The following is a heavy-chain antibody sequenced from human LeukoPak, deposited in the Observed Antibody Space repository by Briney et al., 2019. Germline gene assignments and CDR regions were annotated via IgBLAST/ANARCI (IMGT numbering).Heavy chain of an antibody. J-gene: IGHJ1*01. CDR1: GFTFSSYG. CDR3: AKEPTSYTSGWYFQH. D-gene: IGHD6-25*01. V-gene: IGHV3-30*18. CDR2: ISYDGSNK. Sequence: PGRSLRLSCAASGFTFSSYGMHWVRQAPGKGLEWVAVISYDGSNKYYADSVKGRFTISRDNSKNTLDLQMYSLRADDTAVYYCAKEPTSYTSGWYFQHWGHGTLVTVSS.